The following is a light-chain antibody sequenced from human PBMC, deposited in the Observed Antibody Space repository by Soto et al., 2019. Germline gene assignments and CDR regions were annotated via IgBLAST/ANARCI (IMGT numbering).Light chain of an antibody. CDR1: SSDVGDYNY. CDR2: EVI. J-gene: IGLJ2*01. V-gene: IGLV2-14*01. Sequence: QSALTQPASVSGSPGQSITISCTGTSSDVGDYNYVSWYQQHPGKAPKLMIYEVIHRLSGVSNRFSGSKSGYTASLTISGLQDEDEADYYCSSYISNSIVVFGGGTQLTVL. CDR3: SSYISNSIVV.